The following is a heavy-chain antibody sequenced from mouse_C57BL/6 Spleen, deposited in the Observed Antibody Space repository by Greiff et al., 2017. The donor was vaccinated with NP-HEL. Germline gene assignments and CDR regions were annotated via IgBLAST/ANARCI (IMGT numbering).Heavy chain of an antibody. V-gene: IGHV1-69*01. D-gene: IGHD2-2*01. CDR2: IDPSDSYT. CDR3: ARRGMVTTRAMDY. J-gene: IGHJ4*01. Sequence: VQLQQPGAELVMPGASVKLSCKASGYTFTSYWMHWVKQRPGQGLEWIGEIDPSDSYTNYNQKFKGKSTLTVDKSSSTAYMQLSSLTSEDSAVYYCARRGMVTTRAMDYWGQGTSVTVSS. CDR1: GYTFTSYW.